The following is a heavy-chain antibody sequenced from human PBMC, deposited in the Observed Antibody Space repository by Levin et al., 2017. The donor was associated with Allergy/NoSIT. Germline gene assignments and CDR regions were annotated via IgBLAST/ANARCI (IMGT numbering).Heavy chain of an antibody. Sequence: GGSLRLSSAASGFTFSSYAMNWVRQAPGKGLEWVSSISTSNNYIYYADSVKGRFTISRDNAKYSLYLQMNSLRAEDTAVYYCARVPRGAVADDYWGQGTLVTVSS. CDR1: GFTFSSYA. CDR3: ARVPRGAVADDY. J-gene: IGHJ4*02. D-gene: IGHD6-19*01. CDR2: ISTSNNYI. V-gene: IGHV3-21*01.